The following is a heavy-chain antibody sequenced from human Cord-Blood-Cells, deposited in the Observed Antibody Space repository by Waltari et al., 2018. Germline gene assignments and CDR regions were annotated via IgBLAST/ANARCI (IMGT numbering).Heavy chain of an antibody. CDR2: INPNSGGT. CDR1: GYTFTGYY. D-gene: IGHD7-27*01. J-gene: IGHJ4*02. Sequence: QVQLVQSGAEVKKPGASVKVSCKASGYTFTGYYMHWVRQAPGQGLEGMGGINPNSGGTNYAQKLQGRVTMTRDTSISTAYRELSRLRSDDTAVYYCARDPGNWEYYFDYWGQGTLVTVSS. CDR3: ARDPGNWEYYFDY. V-gene: IGHV1-2*02.